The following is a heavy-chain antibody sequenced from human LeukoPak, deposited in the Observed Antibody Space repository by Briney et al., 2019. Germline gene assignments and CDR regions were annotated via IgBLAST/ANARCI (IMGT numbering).Heavy chain of an antibody. Sequence: GGSLRPSCAASGFTVSRNYMSWVRQAPGRGLECVSVIYGGGPTYYADSVKGRFTISRDTAKNTLYLQMNSLRGEDTAVHFCARDLGTAGTTHAFDIWGHGTMVTVSS. J-gene: IGHJ3*02. D-gene: IGHD1-1*01. CDR3: ARDLGTAGTTHAFDI. CDR1: GFTVSRNY. V-gene: IGHV3-53*01. CDR2: IYGGGPT.